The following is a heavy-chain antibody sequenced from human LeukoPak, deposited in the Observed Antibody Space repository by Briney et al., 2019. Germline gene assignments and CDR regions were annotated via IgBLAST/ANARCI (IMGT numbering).Heavy chain of an antibody. CDR2: INWNGGST. J-gene: IGHJ6*03. CDR3: ARYSYYDFWSGYMDV. Sequence: GGSLRLSCAASGFTFDDYGMSWVRQAPGKGLEGVSGINWNGGSTGYADSVKGRFTISRDNAKNSLYLQMNSLRAEDTALYYCARYSYYDFWSGYMDVWGKGTTVTVSS. V-gene: IGHV3-20*04. CDR1: GFTFDDYG. D-gene: IGHD3-3*01.